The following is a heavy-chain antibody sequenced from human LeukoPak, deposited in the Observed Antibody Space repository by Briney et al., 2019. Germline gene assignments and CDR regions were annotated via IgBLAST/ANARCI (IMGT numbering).Heavy chain of an antibody. J-gene: IGHJ6*02. CDR3: ARDRTVTMVRGVKGYYYGMDV. D-gene: IGHD3-10*01. Sequence: GGSLRLSCAASGFTFSSYSMNWVRQAPGKGLEWVSYISSSSSIIYYADSVKGRFTISRDNAKNSLYLQMNSLRDEDTAVYYCARDRTVTMVRGVKGYYYGMDVWGQGTTVTVSS. CDR1: GFTFSSYS. V-gene: IGHV3-48*02. CDR2: ISSSSSII.